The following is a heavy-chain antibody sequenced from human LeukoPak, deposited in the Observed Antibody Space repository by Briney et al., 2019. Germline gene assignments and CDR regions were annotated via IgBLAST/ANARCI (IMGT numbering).Heavy chain of an antibody. D-gene: IGHD1-7*01. CDR3: ARAVKTGTTG. J-gene: IGHJ4*02. CDR1: GGSISSGGYY. V-gene: IGHV4-31*03. CDR2: IYYSGST. Sequence: SETLSLTCTVSGGSISSGGYYWSWIRQHPGKGLEWTGYIYYSGSTYYNPSLKSRVTISVDTSKNQFSLKLSSVTAADTAVYYCARAVKTGTTGWGQGTLVTVSS.